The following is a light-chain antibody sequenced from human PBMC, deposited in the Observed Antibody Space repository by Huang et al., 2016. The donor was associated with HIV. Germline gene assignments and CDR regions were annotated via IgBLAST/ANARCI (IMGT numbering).Light chain of an antibody. CDR2: KVS. V-gene: IGKV2-30*01. CDR3: MQGTLWPRT. J-gene: IGKJ1*01. Sequence: DVVMTQSPLSLPVTLGQPASISCRSSQSLVYSDGNTYLNWFQQRPGQSPRRLMYKVSNRDSGVPDRFSGSGSGTDFTLKISRVEAEDVGVYYCMQGTLWPRTFGQGTKVEIK. CDR1: QSLVYSDGNTY.